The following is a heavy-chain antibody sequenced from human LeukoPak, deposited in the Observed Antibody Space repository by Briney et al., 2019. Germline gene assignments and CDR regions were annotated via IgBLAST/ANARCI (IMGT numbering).Heavy chain of an antibody. D-gene: IGHD6-19*01. CDR2: IYDSGST. CDR1: GGSISSGGYF. CDR3: ARHGYSSAWYAGGFDY. J-gene: IGHJ4*02. V-gene: IGHV4-31*03. Sequence: PSQTLSLTCTVSGGSISSGGYFWSWIRQHPGKGLAWIGYIYDSGSTYYNPSLKSRVTISVDTSKNQFSLKLSSATAADTAVYYCARHGYSSAWYAGGFDYWGQGTLVSVSS.